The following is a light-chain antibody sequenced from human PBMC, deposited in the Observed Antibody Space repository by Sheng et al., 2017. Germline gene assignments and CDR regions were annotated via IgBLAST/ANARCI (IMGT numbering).Light chain of an antibody. Sequence: QTVVTQPPSVSGAPGQRVTISCTGSSSNIWAGYDVHWYQQLPGTAPKLLIYANNKRLSGVPDRFSGSKSGSSASLAITGLQAEDEADYYCQSYDHSLSGSNVFGTGTKVTVL. CDR2: ANN. V-gene: IGLV1-40*01. CDR1: SSNIWAGYD. J-gene: IGLJ1*01. CDR3: QSYDHSLSGSNV.